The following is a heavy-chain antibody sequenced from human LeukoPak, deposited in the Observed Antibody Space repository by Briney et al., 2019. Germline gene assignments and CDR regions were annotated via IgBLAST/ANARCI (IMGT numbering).Heavy chain of an antibody. Sequence: GGSLRLSCSASGFTFTNYPIHWVRQAPGKGLEWVSAISGSGGSTYYADSVKGRFTISRDNSKNTLYLQMNSLRAEDTAVYYCAKEKIGDRVPYFDYWGQGTLVTVSS. D-gene: IGHD3-16*01. CDR2: ISGSGGST. J-gene: IGHJ4*02. V-gene: IGHV3-23*01. CDR3: AKEKIGDRVPYFDY. CDR1: GFTFTNYP.